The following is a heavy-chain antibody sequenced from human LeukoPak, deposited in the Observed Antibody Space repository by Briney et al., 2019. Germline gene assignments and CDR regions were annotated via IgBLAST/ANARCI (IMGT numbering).Heavy chain of an antibody. CDR2: INHSGST. V-gene: IGHV4-34*01. D-gene: IGHD3-22*01. Sequence: MPSETLSLTCAVYGGSFSGYYWSWIRQPPGKGLEWIGEINHSGSTNYNPSLKSRVTISVDTSKNQFSLKLSSVTAADTAVYYCARHDSSGHYNAFDIWGQGTMVTVSS. CDR1: GGSFSGYY. J-gene: IGHJ3*02. CDR3: ARHDSSGHYNAFDI.